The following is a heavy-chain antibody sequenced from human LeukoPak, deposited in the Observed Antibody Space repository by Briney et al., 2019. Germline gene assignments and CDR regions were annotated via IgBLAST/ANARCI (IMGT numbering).Heavy chain of an antibody. CDR3: ARGVDSSPSNFDY. J-gene: IGHJ4*02. V-gene: IGHV4-31*11. CDR2: IYYSGST. D-gene: IGHD3-22*01. Sequence: KPSETLSLTCAVSGGSISSGGYYWSWIRQHPGKGLEWIGYIYYSGSTYYNPSLKSRVTISVDTSKNQFSLKLSSVTAADTAVYYCARGVDSSPSNFDYWGQGTLVTVSS. CDR1: GGSISSGGYY.